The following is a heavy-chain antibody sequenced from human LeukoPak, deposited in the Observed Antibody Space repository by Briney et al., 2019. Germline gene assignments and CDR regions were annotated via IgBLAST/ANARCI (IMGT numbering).Heavy chain of an antibody. CDR3: VELLVGWFGEFDDALDV. CDR2: KLYDGGKE. CDR1: GFIFTNYA. J-gene: IGHJ3*01. V-gene: IGHV3-30-3*01. Sequence: AGGSLRLSCTASGFIFTNYAMHWVRQAPGKGPEWLAVKLYDGGKEYYADSVMGRFTISRDDSKNTLFLEMNTLRVEDTAVYYCVELLVGWFGEFDDALDVWGQGTMVTVSS. D-gene: IGHD3-10*01.